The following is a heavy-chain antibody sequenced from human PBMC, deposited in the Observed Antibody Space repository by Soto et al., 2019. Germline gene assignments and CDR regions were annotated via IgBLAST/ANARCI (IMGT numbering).Heavy chain of an antibody. V-gene: IGHV3-21*01. CDR1: GFTFRSFT. J-gene: IGHJ4*01. D-gene: IGHD6-13*01. CDR3: TRDASRASSARGCFGH. Sequence: WGSLRLSGAASGFTFRSFTMNWVRQAPGKGLEWVSTISSNSAYIYYTDALRGRFTISRDNAKNSLHLQMNSLRAEDTAVYYCTRDASRASSARGCFGHWDPENMLAVSS. CDR2: ISSNSAYI.